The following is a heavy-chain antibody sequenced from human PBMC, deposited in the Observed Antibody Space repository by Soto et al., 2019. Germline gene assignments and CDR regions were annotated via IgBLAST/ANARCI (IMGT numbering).Heavy chain of an antibody. D-gene: IGHD2-2*02. CDR2: IYHSGST. CDR1: SGSIGSSNW. Sequence: QVQLQESGPGLVKPSGTLSLTCAVSSGSIGSSNWWSWVRQPPGKGLEWIGEIYHSGSTNYNPSRKRGVTISVNKSKNQVPLKLSSVTAADRGVYYCARGYCSSTSCYNGHDAFDIWGQGTMVTVSS. J-gene: IGHJ3*02. CDR3: ARGYCSSTSCYNGHDAFDI. V-gene: IGHV4-4*02.